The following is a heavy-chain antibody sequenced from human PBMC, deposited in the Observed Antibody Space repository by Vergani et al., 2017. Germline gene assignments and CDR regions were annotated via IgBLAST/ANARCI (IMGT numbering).Heavy chain of an antibody. V-gene: IGHV4-31*02. CDR1: GGSISSGGYY. CDR3: ARVSKXARPTGTSARLMDY. CDR2: IYYSGST. D-gene: IGHD6-6*01. Sequence: QVQLQESGPGLVKPSQTLSLTCTVSGGSISSGGYYWSWIRQHPGKGLEWIGYIYYSGSTYYNPSLKSRVTISVDTSKNQFSLKLSSVTAADTAVYYCARVSKXARPTGTSARLMDYWGQGTLVTVSS. J-gene: IGHJ4*02.